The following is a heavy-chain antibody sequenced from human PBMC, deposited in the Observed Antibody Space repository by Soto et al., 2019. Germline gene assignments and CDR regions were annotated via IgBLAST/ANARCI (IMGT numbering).Heavy chain of an antibody. CDR2: INPNSGGT. D-gene: IGHD4-17*01. CDR1: GYTFTGYY. V-gene: IGHV1-2*04. CDR3: ARTFPMPYGDNWFGP. Sequence: QVQLVQSGAEVKKPGASVKVSCKASGYTFTGYYMHWVRQAPGQGLEWMGWINPNSGGTNYAQKFQGWGTMTRDTSISTAYMELSRLRTDDTAVYYCARTFPMPYGDNWFGPWGQGTLVTVSS. J-gene: IGHJ5*02.